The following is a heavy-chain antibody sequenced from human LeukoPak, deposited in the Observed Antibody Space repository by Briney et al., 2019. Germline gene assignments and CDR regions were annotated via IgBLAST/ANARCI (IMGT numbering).Heavy chain of an antibody. Sequence: PSETLSLTCIVSGGSISSYYWSWIRQPPGKGLEWIGYIYYSGSTYYNPFLKSRVTISVDTSKNHFSLRLSSVTAADTAVYYCAREISYSGAFDYWGQGTLVTVSS. CDR2: IYYSGST. J-gene: IGHJ4*02. D-gene: IGHD3-10*01. CDR3: AREISYSGAFDY. CDR1: GGSISSYY. V-gene: IGHV4-59*01.